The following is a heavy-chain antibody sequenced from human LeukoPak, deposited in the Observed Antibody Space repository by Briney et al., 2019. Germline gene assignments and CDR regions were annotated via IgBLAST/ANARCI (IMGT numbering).Heavy chain of an antibody. CDR2: IIPIFGTA. CDR1: GGTFSSYA. D-gene: IGHD4-23*01. J-gene: IGHJ3*02. CDR3: ARDDHGGTDAFDI. Sequence: SVKVSCKASGGTFSSYAISWVRQAHGQGLEWMGRIIPIFGTANYAQKFQGRVTITTDESTSTAYMELSSLRSEDTAVYYCARDDHGGTDAFDIWGQGTMVTVSS. V-gene: IGHV1-69*05.